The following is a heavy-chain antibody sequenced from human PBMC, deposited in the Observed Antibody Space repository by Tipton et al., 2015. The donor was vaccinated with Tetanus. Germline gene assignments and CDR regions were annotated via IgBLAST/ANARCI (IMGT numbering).Heavy chain of an antibody. V-gene: IGHV3-30*19. CDR1: GFTLKGYY. J-gene: IGHJ4*02. Sequence: SLRLSCAASGFTLKGYYMSWVRQAPGKGLQWVAVITFDGNTKYYVDSVKGRFTLSRDNSKNTLYLQMNSLKIEDTAVYYCAREDGGPTLDYFDSWGQGTLVTVAS. D-gene: IGHD3-16*01. CDR2: ITFDGNTK. CDR3: AREDGGPTLDYFDS.